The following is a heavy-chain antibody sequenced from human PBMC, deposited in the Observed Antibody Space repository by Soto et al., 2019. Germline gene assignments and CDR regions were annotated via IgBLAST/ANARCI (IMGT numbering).Heavy chain of an antibody. CDR2: ISSGSTYI. CDR1: GFTFSTYN. J-gene: IGHJ3*02. CDR3: STEREACDI. Sequence: ELQLVESGGGLVKPGGSLRLSCAASGFTFSTYNMNWVRQAPGKGLEWLSSISSGSTYIYYADSVKGRFTISRDNAKNSLYLEMNSLRAEDTAVYYCSTEREACDIWGQGTVVTVSS. V-gene: IGHV3-21*01.